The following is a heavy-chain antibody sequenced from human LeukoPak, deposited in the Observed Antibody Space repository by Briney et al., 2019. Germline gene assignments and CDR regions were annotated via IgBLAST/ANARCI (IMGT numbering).Heavy chain of an antibody. CDR1: GFTFSSYG. CDR3: AKDGGVQLWFSY. V-gene: IGHV3-30*02. J-gene: IGHJ4*02. D-gene: IGHD5-18*01. Sequence: TGGSLRLSCSPSGFTFSSYGMHWVRQAPGKGLKWVAFIRYDGSNKYYADSVKGRFTISRDNSKNTLYLQMNSLRAEDTAVYYCAKDGGVQLWFSYWGQGTLVTVSS. CDR2: IRYDGSNK.